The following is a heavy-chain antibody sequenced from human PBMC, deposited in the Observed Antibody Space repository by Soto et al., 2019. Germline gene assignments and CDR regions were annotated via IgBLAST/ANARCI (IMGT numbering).Heavy chain of an antibody. V-gene: IGHV3-23*04. Sequence: VQLVQSGAEVKKPGSSVKVSCKASGGTFSSYTISWVRQAPGKGLEWVSAISGSGGSTYYADSVKGRFTISRDNSKNTLYLRMNSLRAEDTAVYYCAKDAFTAPGDYWGQGTLVTVSS. CDR3: AKDAFTAPGDY. CDR2: ISGSGGST. CDR1: GGTFSSYT. D-gene: IGHD5-18*01. J-gene: IGHJ4*02.